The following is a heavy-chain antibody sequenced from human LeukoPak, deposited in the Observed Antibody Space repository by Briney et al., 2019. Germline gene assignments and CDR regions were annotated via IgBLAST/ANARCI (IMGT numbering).Heavy chain of an antibody. CDR1: GGSISSGGYY. J-gene: IGHJ6*02. D-gene: IGHD3-10*01. CDR2: IYYSGST. Sequence: SQTLSLTCTVSGGSISSGGYYWSWIRQHPGKGLEWIGYIYYSGSTYYNPSLKSRVTISVDTSKNQFSLKLSSVTAADTAVYYCARDRHWGGSGSYTHYYYYGMDVWGQGTTVTVSS. V-gene: IGHV4-31*03. CDR3: ARDRHWGGSGSYTHYYYYGMDV.